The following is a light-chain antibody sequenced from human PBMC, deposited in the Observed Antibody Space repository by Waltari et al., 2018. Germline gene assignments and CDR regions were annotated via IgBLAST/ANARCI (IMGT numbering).Light chain of an antibody. CDR1: RANKGAAYH. Sequence: QSVPTQPPAESWAPGQRVSIFRAGSRANKGAAYHVKCYQQLPGTAPKLLIYGSINRPSGVPDRFSGSRSDTSASLAITGLQAEDEADYYCQSYDISLSGWVFGGGTKLTVL. J-gene: IGLJ3*02. V-gene: IGLV1-40*01. CDR2: GSI. CDR3: QSYDISLSGWV.